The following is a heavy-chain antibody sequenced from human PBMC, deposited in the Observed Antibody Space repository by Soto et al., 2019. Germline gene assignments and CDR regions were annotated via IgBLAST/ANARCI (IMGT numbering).Heavy chain of an antibody. CDR3: AKDGVVVVPAAIYYYMDV. CDR1: GFTFSSYG. J-gene: IGHJ6*03. Sequence: GGSLRLSCAASGFTFSSYGMHWVRQAPGKGLEWVAVISYDGSNKYYADSVKGRFTISRDNSKNTLYLQMNSLRAEDTAVYYCAKDGVVVVPAAIYYYMDVWGKGTTVTVSS. CDR2: ISYDGSNK. V-gene: IGHV3-30*18. D-gene: IGHD2-2*01.